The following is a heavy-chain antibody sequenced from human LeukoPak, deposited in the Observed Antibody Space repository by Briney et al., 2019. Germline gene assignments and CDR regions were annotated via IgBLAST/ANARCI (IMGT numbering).Heavy chain of an antibody. D-gene: IGHD3-9*01. CDR2: IYTSGNT. Sequence: TLSLTCTVSGGSISSGSFYWNWIRQPAGKGLEWIGRIYTSGNTKYNPSLKSRVTISVDASKNQFSLKLSSVTAADTAVYYCARRARYFDWFDYWGQGTLVTVSS. J-gene: IGHJ4*02. CDR1: GGSISSGSFY. CDR3: ARRARYFDWFDY. V-gene: IGHV4-61*02.